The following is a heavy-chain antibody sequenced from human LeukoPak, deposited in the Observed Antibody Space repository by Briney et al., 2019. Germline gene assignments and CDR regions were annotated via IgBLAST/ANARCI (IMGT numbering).Heavy chain of an antibody. CDR3: ARVIRGYNGMDV. D-gene: IGHD2/OR15-2a*01. J-gene: IGHJ6*02. CDR1: GYTFTSYY. CDR2: INPSGGST. Sequence: GASVKVSCNASGYTFTSYYMHWVRQAPGQGLEWMGIINPSGGSTSYAQKFQGRVTMTRDTSTSTVYMELSSLRSEDTAVYYCARVIRGYNGMDVWGQGTTVTVSS. V-gene: IGHV1-46*01.